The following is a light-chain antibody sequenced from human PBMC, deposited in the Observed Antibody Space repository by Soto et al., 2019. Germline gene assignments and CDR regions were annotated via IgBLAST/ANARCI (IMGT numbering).Light chain of an antibody. CDR1: SSDVGRYNL. Sequence: QSALTQPASVSGSPGQSITISCTGTSSDVGRYNLVSWYQHHPGRAPQLMIYDVSTRPSGVPDRFSGSKSGNTASLTISGLKPEDEGVYFCSSYATSSTPYVLFGGGTKLTVL. CDR2: DVS. J-gene: IGLJ2*01. CDR3: SSYATSSTPYVL. V-gene: IGLV2-14*02.